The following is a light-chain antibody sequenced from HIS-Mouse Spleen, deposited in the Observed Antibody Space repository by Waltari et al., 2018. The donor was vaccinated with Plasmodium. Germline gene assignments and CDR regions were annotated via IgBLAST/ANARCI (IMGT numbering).Light chain of an antibody. J-gene: IGLJ2*01. CDR1: RSDVGSYNL. V-gene: IGLV2-23*01. CDR2: EGS. Sequence: QSALTQPASVSGSPGQSITISCPGTRSDVGSYNLVSWYQQHPGKAPKLMIYEGSKRPSGVSNRFSGSKSGNTASLTISGLQAEDEADYYCCSYAGSRMVFGGGTKLTVL. CDR3: CSYAGSRMV.